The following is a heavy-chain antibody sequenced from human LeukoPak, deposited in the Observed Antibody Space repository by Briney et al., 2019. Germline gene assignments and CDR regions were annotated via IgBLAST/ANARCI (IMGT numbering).Heavy chain of an antibody. J-gene: IGHJ4*02. CDR1: GFTFSSYS. CDR3: ARWNYDSGSWVLDY. Sequence: HPGGSLRLSCGASGFTFSSYSMSWVRQAPGKGLEWVSTISGTGGSTYYADSVKGRFTISRDNSKNTLYLQMNSLRVEDTAMYYCARWNYDSGSWVLDYWGQGTLVTVSS. V-gene: IGHV3-23*01. CDR2: ISGTGGST. D-gene: IGHD3-10*01.